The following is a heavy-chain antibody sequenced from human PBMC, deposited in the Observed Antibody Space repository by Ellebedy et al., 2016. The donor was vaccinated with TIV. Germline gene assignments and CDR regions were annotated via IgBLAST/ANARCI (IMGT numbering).Heavy chain of an antibody. Sequence: AASVKVSCKASGYTFTGYYMHWVRQAPGQGLEWMGWINPNRGGTHYAQKFQGRVTMTRDTSISTAYMELSRLSSDDTAVYYCARAEVHTQYSGYDWNYWGQGTLVTVSS. D-gene: IGHD5-12*01. V-gene: IGHV1-2*02. CDR1: GYTFTGYY. CDR2: INPNRGGT. CDR3: ARAEVHTQYSGYDWNY. J-gene: IGHJ4*02.